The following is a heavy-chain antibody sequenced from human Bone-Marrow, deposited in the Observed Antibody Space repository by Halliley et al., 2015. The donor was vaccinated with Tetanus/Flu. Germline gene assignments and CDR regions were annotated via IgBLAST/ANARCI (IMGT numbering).Heavy chain of an antibody. CDR2: ISGSGDST. CDR3: ARGGGRYYSPYD. V-gene: IGHV3-23*01. CDR1: GFTFNTCA. D-gene: IGHD3-10*01. Sequence: SLRLSCAASGFTFNTCAMNWVRQAPGKGLEWVSAISGSGDSTDYADSVKGRFTISRDEPKNTVYLQMNNLRVEDTAVYHCARGGGRYYSPYDWGQGTLVTVSS. J-gene: IGHJ4*02.